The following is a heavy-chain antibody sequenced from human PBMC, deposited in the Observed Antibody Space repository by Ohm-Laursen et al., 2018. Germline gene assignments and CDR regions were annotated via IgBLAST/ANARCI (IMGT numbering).Heavy chain of an antibody. CDR1: GGSFSGYY. Sequence: SDTLSLTCTVSGGSFSGYYWSWIRQPPGKGLEWIGEINHSGSTNYNPSLKSRVTISVDTSKNQFSLKLSSVTAADTAVYYCARDVPGWSSSRRYYYGMDVWGQGTTVTVSS. J-gene: IGHJ6*02. CDR3: ARDVPGWSSSRRYYYGMDV. CDR2: INHSGST. V-gene: IGHV4-34*01. D-gene: IGHD6-13*01.